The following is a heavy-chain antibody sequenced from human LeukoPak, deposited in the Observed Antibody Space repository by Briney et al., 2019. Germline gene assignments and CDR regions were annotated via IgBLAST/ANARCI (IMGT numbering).Heavy chain of an antibody. CDR1: GGSISSYY. CDR2: IYYSGST. J-gene: IGHJ4*02. D-gene: IGHD6-19*01. Sequence: SETLSLTCTVSGGSISSYYWSWIRQPPGKGLEWIGYIYYSGSTNYNPSLKSRVTISVDTSKNQFSLKLSSVTAADTAVYYCARVGRQWPGRLFDYRGQGTLVTVSS. CDR3: ARVGRQWPGRLFDY. V-gene: IGHV4-59*01.